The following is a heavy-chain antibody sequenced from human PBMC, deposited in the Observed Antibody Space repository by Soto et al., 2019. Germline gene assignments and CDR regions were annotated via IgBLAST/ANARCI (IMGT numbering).Heavy chain of an antibody. V-gene: IGHV4-39*02. CDR3: AREGRGYCSGGSCQVDY. Sequence: QLQLQESGPGLVKPSETLSLTCTVSGGSISSSSYYWGWIRQPPGKGLEWIGSIYYRGNTYYNPSLKSRVTISVDTSKNQFSLKLSSVTAADTAVYYCAREGRGYCSGGSCQVDYWGQGTLVTVSS. J-gene: IGHJ4*02. CDR2: IYYRGNT. CDR1: GGSISSSSYY. D-gene: IGHD2-15*01.